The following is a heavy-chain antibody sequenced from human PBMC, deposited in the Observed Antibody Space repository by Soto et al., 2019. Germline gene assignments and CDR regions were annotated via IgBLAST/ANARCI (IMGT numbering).Heavy chain of an antibody. J-gene: IGHJ4*02. Sequence: PGGSLRLSCAASGFTFSSYAMSWVRQAPGKGLEWVSAISGSGGSTYYADSVKGRFSISRDNSKNTLYLQMNSLRAEDTAVYYCAKTFLRGYDEGNYDYWGQGTLVTVSS. V-gene: IGHV3-23*01. CDR3: AKTFLRGYDEGNYDY. CDR1: GFTFSSYA. CDR2: ISGSGGST. D-gene: IGHD3-3*01.